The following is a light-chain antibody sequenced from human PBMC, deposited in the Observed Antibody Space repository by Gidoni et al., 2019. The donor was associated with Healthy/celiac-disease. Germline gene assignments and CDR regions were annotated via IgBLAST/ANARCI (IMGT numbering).Light chain of an antibody. CDR3: QQYGSSPPAWT. J-gene: IGKJ1*01. CDR2: GAS. V-gene: IGKV3-20*01. CDR1: QSVSSSY. Sequence: EIVLTQSPGTLSFSPGEGATLSCRASQSVSSSYLAWYQQKPGQAPRLLIYGASSRATGIPDRFSGSGSGTDFTLTISRLEPEDYAVYYCQQYGSSPPAWTFGQGTKVEIK.